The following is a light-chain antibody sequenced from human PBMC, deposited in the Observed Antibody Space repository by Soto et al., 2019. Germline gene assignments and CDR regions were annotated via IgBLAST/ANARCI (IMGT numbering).Light chain of an antibody. Sequence: SLLTQPSPLSGSPGQSITLSCTGTSTDVGRYNYVSWYQQHPGKAPKLMVYDVSNRPSWVSNRFSGSKSGITASLTISGLQAEDEADYYCTSYTSDSTYVFGTGTKVTVL. CDR2: DVS. CDR3: TSYTSDSTYV. J-gene: IGLJ1*01. CDR1: STDVGRYNY. V-gene: IGLV2-14*01.